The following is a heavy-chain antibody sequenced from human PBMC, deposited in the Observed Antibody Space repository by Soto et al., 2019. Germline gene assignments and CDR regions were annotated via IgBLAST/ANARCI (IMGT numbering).Heavy chain of an antibody. CDR3: AGRIAAAGTGDYYYYGMDV. Sequence: GASVKVSCKASGGTFSSYAISWVRQAPGQGLEWMGGIIPIFGTANYAQKFQGRVTITADESTSTAYMELSSLRSEDTAVYYCAGRIAAAGTGDYYYYGMDVWGQGTTVTVSS. CDR1: GGTFSSYA. V-gene: IGHV1-69*13. CDR2: IIPIFGTA. J-gene: IGHJ6*02. D-gene: IGHD6-13*01.